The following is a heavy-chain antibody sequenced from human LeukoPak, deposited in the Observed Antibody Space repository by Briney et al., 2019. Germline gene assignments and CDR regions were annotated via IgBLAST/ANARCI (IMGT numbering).Heavy chain of an antibody. CDR3: ARDVGGGSVY. J-gene: IGHJ4*02. Sequence: GGSLRLSCAASGFTFRTYAVSWVRQAPGRGLEWVANINQDGSEKYYLDSVKGRFTISRDNAKDSLYLQMNSLRAEDTAVYYCARDVGGGSVYWGQGALVTVSS. CDR2: INQDGSEK. CDR1: GFTFRTYA. D-gene: IGHD6-19*01. V-gene: IGHV3-7*05.